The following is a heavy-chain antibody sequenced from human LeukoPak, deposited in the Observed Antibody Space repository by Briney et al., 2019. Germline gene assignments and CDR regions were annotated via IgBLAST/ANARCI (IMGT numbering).Heavy chain of an antibody. CDR2: IIPILGIT. V-gene: IGHV1-69*02. J-gene: IGHJ5*02. CDR1: GGTFSTYS. Sequence: SVKVSCKASGGTFSTYSISWVRQAPGQGLEWMGKIIPILGITNYAQKFQGRVTLTVDKSTSTAYMELNSLTSEDTAVYYCARLVDCSTCNCHYRLSWFDPWGQGTLVTVSS. CDR3: ARLVDCSTCNCHYRLSWFDP. D-gene: IGHD2-2*01.